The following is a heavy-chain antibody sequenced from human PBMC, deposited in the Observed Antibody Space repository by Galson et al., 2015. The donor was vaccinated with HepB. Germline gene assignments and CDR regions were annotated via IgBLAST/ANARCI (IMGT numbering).Heavy chain of an antibody. V-gene: IGHV1-69*13. CDR3: ARGSYYDSSGYYFYGWFDP. CDR2: IIPIFGTA. Sequence: SVKVSCKASGGTFSSYAISWVRQAPGQGLEWMGGIIPIFGTANYAQKFQGRVTITADESTSTAYMELSSLRSEDTAVYYCARGSYYDSSGYYFYGWFDPRGQGTLVTVSS. J-gene: IGHJ5*02. CDR1: GGTFSSYA. D-gene: IGHD3-22*01.